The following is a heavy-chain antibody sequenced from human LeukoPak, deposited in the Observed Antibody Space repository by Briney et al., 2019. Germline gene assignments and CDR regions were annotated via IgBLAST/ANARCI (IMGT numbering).Heavy chain of an antibody. V-gene: IGHV4-59*01. D-gene: IGHD1-26*01. Sequence: SETLSLTCTVSGVSISSYYWSWIRQPPGKGLEWIGYIYYSGSTNYNPSLKSRVTISVDTSKNQFSLKLSSVTAADTAVYYCAREEVGGGWFDPWGQGTLVTVSS. CDR3: AREEVGGGWFDP. J-gene: IGHJ5*02. CDR2: IYYSGST. CDR1: GVSISSYY.